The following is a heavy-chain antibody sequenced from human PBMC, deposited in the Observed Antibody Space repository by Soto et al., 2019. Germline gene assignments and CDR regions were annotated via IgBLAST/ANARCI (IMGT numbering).Heavy chain of an antibody. J-gene: IGHJ4*02. V-gene: IGHV3-23*01. CDR1: GFTFSSYA. Sequence: EVQLLESGGGLVQPGGSLRLSCAASGFTFSSYAMSWVRQAPGMGLEWVSAISGSGGSTYYADSVKGRFTISRDNSKNTLYLQMNSLRAEDTAVYYCAKAVRFLEWATTMGAFDYWGQGTLVTVSS. CDR3: AKAVRFLEWATTMGAFDY. D-gene: IGHD3-3*01. CDR2: ISGSGGST.